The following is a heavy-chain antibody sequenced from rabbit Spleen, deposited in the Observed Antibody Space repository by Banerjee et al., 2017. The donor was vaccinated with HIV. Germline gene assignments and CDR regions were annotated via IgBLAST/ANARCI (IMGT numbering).Heavy chain of an antibody. V-gene: IGHV1S40*01. J-gene: IGHJ6*01. Sequence: QSLEESGGGLVKPGGTLTLNCTVSGFTLSSDYDMCWVRQAPGKGLEWIACIGTGSSGSTYYANWAKGRFTISKTSSTTVTLQMTSLTAADTATYFCARESYAGYAEVGYATDYYGMDLWGPGTLVTVS. CDR1: GFTLSSDYD. CDR3: ARESYAGYAEVGYATDYYGMDL. D-gene: IGHD7-1*01. CDR2: IGTGSSGST.